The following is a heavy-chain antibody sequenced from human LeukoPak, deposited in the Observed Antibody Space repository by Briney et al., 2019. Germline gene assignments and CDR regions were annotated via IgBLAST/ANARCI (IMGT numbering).Heavy chain of an antibody. Sequence: PGESLKISCKGSGYSFTNYWVGWVRQMPGKGLEWMGNVYPGDSDTRYSPSFQGQVTISADKSISTAYLQWSSLKASDTAMYYCASHASVFDIWGQGTMVTVSS. CDR1: GYSFTNYW. CDR3: ASHASVFDI. V-gene: IGHV5-51*01. D-gene: IGHD5/OR15-5a*01. J-gene: IGHJ3*02. CDR2: VYPGDSDT.